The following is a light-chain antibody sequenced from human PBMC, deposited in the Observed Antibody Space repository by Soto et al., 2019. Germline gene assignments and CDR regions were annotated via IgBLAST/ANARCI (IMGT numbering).Light chain of an antibody. CDR2: AS. V-gene: IGKV1-39*01. J-gene: IGKJ2*01. Sequence: DIQMTQSPSSLSASVGDRVTITCRASQGISGSLNWYQQKPGKAPKLLIYASSLQSGVPSRFSGSGSGTDFTLTISSLQPEDFATYYCQQSFSTPYTFGQGTNLEIK. CDR3: QQSFSTPYT. CDR1: QGISGS.